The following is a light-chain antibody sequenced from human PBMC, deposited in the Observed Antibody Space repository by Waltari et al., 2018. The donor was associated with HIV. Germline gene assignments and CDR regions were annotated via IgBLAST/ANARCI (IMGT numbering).Light chain of an antibody. CDR1: SSDVGGYNY. Sequence: QSALTQPPSASGSPGQSVTLSCTGTSSDVGGYNYVSWHQPHPGKAPKLVIYDVIKRPAGVPVHCSGSKAGHTASLTVSGLQPEDEADYYCSSHAGSKVVFGGGTRLTVL. CDR3: SSHAGSKVV. CDR2: DVI. V-gene: IGLV2-8*01. J-gene: IGLJ2*01.